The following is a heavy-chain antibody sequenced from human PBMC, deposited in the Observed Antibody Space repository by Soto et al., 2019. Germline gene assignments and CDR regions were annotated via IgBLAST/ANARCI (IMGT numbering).Heavy chain of an antibody. CDR3: ARAKVVVVVADPNPWETNYGMDV. Sequence: QVQLVQSGAEVKKPGASVKVSCKASGYTFTSYAMHWVRQAPGQRLEWMGWINAGNGNTKYSQKFQGRVTITRDTHVSTDYMELSSVGSEHTAVYYCARAKVVVVVADPNPWETNYGMDVWGQGTTVTVSS. D-gene: IGHD2-15*01. CDR2: INAGNGNT. CDR1: GYTFTSYA. V-gene: IGHV1-3*01. J-gene: IGHJ6*02.